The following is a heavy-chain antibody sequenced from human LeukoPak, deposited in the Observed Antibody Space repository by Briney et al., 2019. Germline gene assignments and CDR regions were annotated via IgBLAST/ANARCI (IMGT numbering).Heavy chain of an antibody. Sequence: PSETLTLTCTVSGGSISSHYWSWVRQPPGKGLEWIGYVLDNVRTKDNPSLNSRFTLSADTSKNQFSLRLTSVTAADTAVYYCATIKRGNIFGFFDFWGQGILVTVSS. J-gene: IGHJ4*02. CDR3: ATIKRGNIFGFFDF. CDR1: GGSISSHY. D-gene: IGHD5-18*01. CDR2: VLDNVRT. V-gene: IGHV4-59*11.